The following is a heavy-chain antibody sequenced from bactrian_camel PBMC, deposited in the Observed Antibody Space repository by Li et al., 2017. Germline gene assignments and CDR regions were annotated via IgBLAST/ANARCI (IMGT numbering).Heavy chain of an antibody. CDR1: EYAYSGSYC. V-gene: IGHV3S40*01. D-gene: IGHD6*01. CDR3: ALNIQGWSGNSCRAAFERGFGS. J-gene: IGHJ4*01. CDR2: IYSGDLST. Sequence: DVQLVESGGGSVQAGGSLRLSCVSEYAYSGSYCMGWFRQAPGKEREAVGGIYSGDLSTYYDASVRGRFTITLDSAKKKADLQMNMMKPDDTAKYYCALNIQGWSGNSCRAAFERGFGSWGQGTQVTVS.